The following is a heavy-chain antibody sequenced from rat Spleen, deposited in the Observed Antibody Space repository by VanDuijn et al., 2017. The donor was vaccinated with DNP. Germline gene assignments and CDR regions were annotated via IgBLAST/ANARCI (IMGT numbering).Heavy chain of an antibody. CDR3: ARPDY. Sequence: EVQLVESGGGLVQPGRSLKLSCAASGFTFSAYYMAWVRQAPAKGLEWVATISYDGTSAHYRDSVKGRFTISRDNAKSTLYLEMDGLRSEDTATYYCARPDYWGQGVMVTVSS. CDR1: GFTFSAYY. V-gene: IGHV5-7*01. CDR2: ISYDGTSA. J-gene: IGHJ2*01.